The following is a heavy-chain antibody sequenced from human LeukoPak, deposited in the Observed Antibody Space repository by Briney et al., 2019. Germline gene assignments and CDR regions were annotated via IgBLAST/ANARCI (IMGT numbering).Heavy chain of an antibody. V-gene: IGHV3-53*01. CDR2: IYSGGGT. D-gene: IGHD2-15*01. CDR3: ARRSDGESYYMDY. CDR1: GFIVSSNY. J-gene: IGHJ6*03. Sequence: GGSLRLSCAASGFIVSSNYMSWVRQAPGKGLEWVSIIYSGGGTYYAGSVKGRFTISRDNSKNTLYLQMDSLRADDTAVYYCARRSDGESYYMDYWGKGTTVTVSS.